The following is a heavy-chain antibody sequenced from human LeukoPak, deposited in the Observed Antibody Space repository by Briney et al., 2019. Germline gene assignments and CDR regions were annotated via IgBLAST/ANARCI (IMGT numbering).Heavy chain of an antibody. D-gene: IGHD3-3*01. V-gene: IGHV4-59*01. CDR1: GGSISSYY. Sequence: SSETLSLTCTVPGGSISSYYWSWIRQPPGKGLEWIGYIYYSGSTNYNPSLKGRVTISVDTSKNQFSLKLSSVTAADTAVYYCARSYYDFWSGYSDAFDIWGQGTMVTVSS. J-gene: IGHJ3*02. CDR2: IYYSGST. CDR3: ARSYYDFWSGYSDAFDI.